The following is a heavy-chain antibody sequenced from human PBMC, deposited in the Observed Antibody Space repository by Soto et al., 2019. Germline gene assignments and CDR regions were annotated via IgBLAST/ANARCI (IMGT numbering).Heavy chain of an antibody. V-gene: IGHV1-69*02. CDR3: ATVQKGYSSGRNDAFDI. J-gene: IGHJ3*02. D-gene: IGHD6-19*01. CDR2: IIPILGIA. Sequence: QVQLVQSGAEVKKPGSSVKVSCKASGGTFSSYTISWVRQAPGQGLEWMGRIIPILGIANYAQKFQGRVTITADKSTSTAYMELSSLRSEDTAVYYCATVQKGYSSGRNDAFDIWGQGTMVTVSS. CDR1: GGTFSSYT.